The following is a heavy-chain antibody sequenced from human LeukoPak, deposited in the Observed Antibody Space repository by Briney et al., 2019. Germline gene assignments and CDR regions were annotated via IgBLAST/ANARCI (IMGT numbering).Heavy chain of an antibody. Sequence: SETLSLTCAVYGGSFSGYYWSWIRQPPGKGLEWIGEINHSGSTNYNPSLKSRVTISVDTSKNQFSLKLSSVTAADTAVYYCARSGVSELVRSEVYFDYCGQGTLVTVSS. D-gene: IGHD6-13*01. V-gene: IGHV4-34*01. J-gene: IGHJ4*02. CDR3: ARSGVSELVRSEVYFDY. CDR2: INHSGST. CDR1: GGSFSGYY.